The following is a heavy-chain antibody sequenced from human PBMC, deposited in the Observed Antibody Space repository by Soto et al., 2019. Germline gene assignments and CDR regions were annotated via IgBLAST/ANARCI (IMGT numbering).Heavy chain of an antibody. D-gene: IGHD3-22*01. CDR1: GFTFSSYG. CDR2: IWYDGSNK. Sequence: GGSLRLSCAASGFTFSSYGMHWVRQAPGKGLEWVAVIWYDGSNKYYADSVKGRFTISRDNSKNTLYLQMNSLRAEDTAVYYCARDFDSSGYPPEDYYYYGMDVWGQGTTVTVSS. J-gene: IGHJ6*02. CDR3: ARDFDSSGYPPEDYYYYGMDV. V-gene: IGHV3-33*01.